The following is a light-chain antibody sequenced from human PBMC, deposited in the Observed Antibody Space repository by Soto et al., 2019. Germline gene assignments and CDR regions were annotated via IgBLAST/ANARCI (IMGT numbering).Light chain of an antibody. CDR1: SSDVGGYNY. J-gene: IGLJ2*01. V-gene: IGLV2-8*01. CDR3: SSYGGDNNWGV. CDR2: EVT. Sequence: QSALTQPPSASGSPGQSVTLSCTGTSSDVGGYNYVSWYQQQSGKTPKLIIYEVTKRPSGVPDRFSGSKSGNTASLTVSGLQAEDEADYYCSSYGGDNNWGVFGGGTKLTVL.